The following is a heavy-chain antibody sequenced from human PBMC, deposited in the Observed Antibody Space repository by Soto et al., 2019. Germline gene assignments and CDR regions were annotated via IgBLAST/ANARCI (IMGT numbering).Heavy chain of an antibody. Sequence: ASVKVSCKASGGAFSSYTINWVRQAPGQGLEWMGGIIPILGIANYAQKFQGRVTMTEDTSTDTAYMELSSLRSEDTAVYYCAIGTKHDSSGNDYWGQGTLVTVS. D-gene: IGHD3-22*01. CDR2: IIPILGIA. J-gene: IGHJ4*02. V-gene: IGHV1-69*10. CDR1: GGAFSSYT. CDR3: AIGTKHDSSGNDY.